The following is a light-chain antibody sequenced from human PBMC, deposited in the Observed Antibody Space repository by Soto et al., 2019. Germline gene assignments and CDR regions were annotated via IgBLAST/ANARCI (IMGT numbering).Light chain of an antibody. Sequence: EIVVTQSPATLSVSPGEGVTLSCRASQSVNSNLAWYQQKPGQAPRLLIYGASTRATGIPARFSGSGSGTDFTLTISSLQSEDFAVYYCQQYDSWPPRWTFGQGTKVEIK. CDR1: QSVNSN. CDR2: GAS. V-gene: IGKV3-15*01. J-gene: IGKJ1*01. CDR3: QQYDSWPPRWT.